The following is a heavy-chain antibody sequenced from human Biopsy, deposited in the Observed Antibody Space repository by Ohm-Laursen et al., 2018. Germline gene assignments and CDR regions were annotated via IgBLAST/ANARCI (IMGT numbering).Heavy chain of an antibody. J-gene: IGHJ4*02. CDR3: VRDSRGGHLNTTLITGKNLDS. CDR1: GESFNGYY. V-gene: IGHV4-34*01. CDR2: INHSGGT. D-gene: IGHD3-16*01. Sequence: SDTLSLTCAVYGESFNGYYWSWIRQTPGKGLEKNGEINHSGGTNYNPSLKSRVTISVDTSKNQFSLKVRSVTAADTAVYYCVRDSRGGHLNTTLITGKNLDSWGQGILVTVSS.